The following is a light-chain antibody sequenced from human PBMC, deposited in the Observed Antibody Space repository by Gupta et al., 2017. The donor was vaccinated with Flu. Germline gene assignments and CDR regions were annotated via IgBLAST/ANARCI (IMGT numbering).Light chain of an antibody. CDR1: PRDVGRYND. J-gene: IGLJ3*02. V-gene: IGLV2-14*01. Sequence: SALTQPASVSGSPGQSITISCTATPRDVGRYNDVSWFQHHPGRAPQLLIYEVTNRPAGVANRFSGSRSGNTASLTISGLQAEDAADYYCRSFIGRTTWVFGGGTRLTVL. CDR3: RSFIGRTTWV. CDR2: EVT.